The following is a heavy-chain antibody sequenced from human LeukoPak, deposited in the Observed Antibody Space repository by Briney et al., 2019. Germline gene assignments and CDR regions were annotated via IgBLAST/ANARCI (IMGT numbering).Heavy chain of an antibody. CDR2: IRSKAYGGTT. Sequence: GGSLRLSCTASGFTFGDYAMSWVRQAPGKGLEWVGFIRSKAYGGTTEYAASVKGRFTISRDDSKSIAYLQMNSLKTEDTAVYYCTRERSAATVGYYYMDVWGKGTTVTVSS. CDR1: GFTFGDYA. CDR3: TRERSAATVGYYYMDV. J-gene: IGHJ6*03. V-gene: IGHV3-49*04. D-gene: IGHD6-25*01.